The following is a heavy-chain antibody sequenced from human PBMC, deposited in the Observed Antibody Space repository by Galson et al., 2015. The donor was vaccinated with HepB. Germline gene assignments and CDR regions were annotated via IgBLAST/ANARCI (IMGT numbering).Heavy chain of an antibody. CDR1: GYRFANFG. CDR2: ISTHNGNT. D-gene: IGHD2-21*02. J-gene: IGHJ5*02. Sequence: SVKVSCKASGYRFANFGISWVRQAPRQGLEWMGWISTHNGNTEYAQKFQGRVTMTTDASTSTAYMELRNLRYDDTALYFCARDYVVTTKHCFDPWGQGTLVTVSS. V-gene: IGHV1-18*01. CDR3: ARDYVVTTKHCFDP.